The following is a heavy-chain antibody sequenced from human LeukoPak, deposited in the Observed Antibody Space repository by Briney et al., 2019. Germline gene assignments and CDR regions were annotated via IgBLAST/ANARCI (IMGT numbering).Heavy chain of an antibody. CDR2: IWYDGSNK. Sequence: GGSLRLSCAASGFTFSSYGMHWVRQAPGKGLEWVAVIWYDGSNKYYADSVKGRFTISRDNSKNTLYLQMNSLRAEDTAEYYCARDLEFLPAAMARDDYWGQGTLVTVSS. V-gene: IGHV3-33*01. CDR1: GFTFSSYG. J-gene: IGHJ4*02. CDR3: ARDLEFLPAAMARDDY. D-gene: IGHD2-2*01.